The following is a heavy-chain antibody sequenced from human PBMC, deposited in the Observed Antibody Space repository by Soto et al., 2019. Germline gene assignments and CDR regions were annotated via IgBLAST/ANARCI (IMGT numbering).Heavy chain of an antibody. CDR3: ASGENFSHIVVVPVAGWFDY. CDR2: IIPIFGTA. J-gene: IGHJ4*02. Sequence: GASVKVSCKASGGTFSSYAISWVRQAPGQGLEWMGGIIPIFGTANYAQKFQGRVTITADKSTSTAYMELSSLRSEDTAVYYCASGENFSHIVVVPVAGWFDYWGQGTLVTVSS. D-gene: IGHD2-2*01. V-gene: IGHV1-69*06. CDR1: GGTFSSYA.